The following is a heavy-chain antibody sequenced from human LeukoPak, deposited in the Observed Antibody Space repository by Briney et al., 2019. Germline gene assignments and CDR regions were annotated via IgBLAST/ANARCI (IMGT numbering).Heavy chain of an antibody. CDR3: AKRGVVIRVILVGFHKEAYYFDS. CDR2: INWKTGNG. Sequence: PGGSLRLSCAVSGFNFDDYAMHWVRQAPGRGLEWVSGINWKTGNGIYADSVKGRFTIPRDNPKNTLYLQMNSLRAEDTAVYFCAKRGVVIRVILVGFHKEAYYFDSWGQGALVTVSS. CDR1: GFNFDDYA. V-gene: IGHV3-9*01. J-gene: IGHJ4*02. D-gene: IGHD3-22*01.